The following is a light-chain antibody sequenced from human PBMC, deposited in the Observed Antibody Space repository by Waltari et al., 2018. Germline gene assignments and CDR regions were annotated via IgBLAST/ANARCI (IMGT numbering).Light chain of an antibody. V-gene: IGKV3-15*01. CDR1: QSVTSN. CDR2: DAS. J-gene: IGKJ1*01. CDR3: QHYYNWPS. Sequence: EIVMTQSPATLSVSPGYSVTLSCRASQSVTSNLAWYQHKPGQAPRLLMYDASKRDSGIPARFIGSGSGTDFTLTITSLQSEDFAVYFCQHYYNWPSFGQGTKVEIK.